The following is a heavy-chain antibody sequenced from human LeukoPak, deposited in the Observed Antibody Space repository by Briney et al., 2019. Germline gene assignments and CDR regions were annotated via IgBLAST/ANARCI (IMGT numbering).Heavy chain of an antibody. Sequence: SGPTLVKPTQTLTLTCTFSGFSLSTTRVGVGWIRQPPGKALEWLALIYWDDDKRYSPSLKSRLTITKDTSKNQVVLTMTNMDPVDTATYYCAHSYYDSGGYSYLFDYWGQGTLVTVSS. V-gene: IGHV2-5*02. D-gene: IGHD3-22*01. J-gene: IGHJ4*02. CDR1: GFSLSTTRVG. CDR2: IYWDDDK. CDR3: AHSYYDSGGYSYLFDY.